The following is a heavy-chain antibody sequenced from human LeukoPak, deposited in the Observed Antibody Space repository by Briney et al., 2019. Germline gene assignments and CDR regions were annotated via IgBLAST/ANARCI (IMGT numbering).Heavy chain of an antibody. J-gene: IGHJ3*02. V-gene: IGHV3-33*01. CDR1: GVSFSSYL. CDR2: IGFDVSKI. CDR3: ARERLENCNDGSCPDALDI. D-gene: IGHD2-15*01. Sequence: GGSLRLSCAASGVSFSSYLMHWVRQAPGKGLEWVALIGFDVSKIYYADSVKGRFTISRDNSKNTLYLQMNSLRDEDTAVYFCARERLENCNDGSCPDALDIWGQGTMVTISS.